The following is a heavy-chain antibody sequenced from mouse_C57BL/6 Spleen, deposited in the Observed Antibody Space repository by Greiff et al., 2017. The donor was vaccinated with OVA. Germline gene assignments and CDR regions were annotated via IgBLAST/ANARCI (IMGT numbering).Heavy chain of an antibody. J-gene: IGHJ2*01. V-gene: IGHV3-6*01. CDR3: ASELSDYFDY. D-gene: IGHD3-1*01. CDR1: GYSITSGYY. Sequence: DVKLQESGPGLVKPSQSLSLTCSVTGYSITSGYYWNWIRQFPGNKLEWMGYISYDGSNNYNPSLKNRISITRDTSKNQFFLKLNSVTTEDTATYYSASELSDYFDYWGQGTTLTVSS. CDR2: ISYDGSN.